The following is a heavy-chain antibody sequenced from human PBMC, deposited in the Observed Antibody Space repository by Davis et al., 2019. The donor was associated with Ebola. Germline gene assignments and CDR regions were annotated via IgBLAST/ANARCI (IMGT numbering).Heavy chain of an antibody. Sequence: PGGSLRLSCAASGFTFSSYAMHWVRQAPGKGLEWVAVISYDGSNKYYADSVKGRFTISRDNSKNTLYLQMNSLRAEDTAVYYCARDIRMEYYMDVWGKGTTVTVSS. D-gene: IGHD3-16*01. CDR3: ARDIRMEYYMDV. J-gene: IGHJ6*03. CDR2: ISYDGSNK. V-gene: IGHV3-30-3*01. CDR1: GFTFSSYA.